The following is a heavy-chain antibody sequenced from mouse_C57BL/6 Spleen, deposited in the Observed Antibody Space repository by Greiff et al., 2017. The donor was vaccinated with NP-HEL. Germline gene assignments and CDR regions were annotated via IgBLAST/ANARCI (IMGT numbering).Heavy chain of an antibody. CDR1: GFNIKDDY. V-gene: IGHV14-4*01. Sequence: EVKLVESGAELVRPGASVKLSCTASGFNIKDDYMHWVKQRPEQGLEWIGWIDPENGDTEYASKFQGKATITADTSSNTAYLQLSSLTSEDTAVYYCTTRNVYYGSSYFAYWGQGTLVTVSA. CDR3: TTRNVYYGSSYFAY. D-gene: IGHD1-1*01. J-gene: IGHJ3*01. CDR2: IDPENGDT.